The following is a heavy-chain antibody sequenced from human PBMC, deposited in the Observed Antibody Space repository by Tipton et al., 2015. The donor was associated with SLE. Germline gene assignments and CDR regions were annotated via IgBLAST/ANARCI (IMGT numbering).Heavy chain of an antibody. J-gene: IGHJ3*01. CDR1: GGSISVPSYY. D-gene: IGHD3-9*01. Sequence: TLSLTCTVSGGSISVPSYYWSWIRQPAGKGLEWIGRVYGTGSTNYNPSLKSRVTISIDTSKNDFSLKMSSVTADDTAVYFCARAKDWEDGFDVWGQGTMVTVSA. V-gene: IGHV4-61*02. CDR2: VYGTGST. CDR3: ARAKDWEDGFDV.